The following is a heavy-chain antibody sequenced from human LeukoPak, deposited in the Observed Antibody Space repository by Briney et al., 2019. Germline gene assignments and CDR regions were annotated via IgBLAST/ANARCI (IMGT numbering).Heavy chain of an antibody. V-gene: IGHV3-48*03. CDR2: ISSSGTTI. D-gene: IGHD3-9*01. J-gene: IGHJ6*03. CDR1: GFIFSYYE. Sequence: GGSLRLSCAASGFIFSYYEMNWVRQAPGKGLEWVSYISSSGTTIYYADSVRGRFTISRDNAKDSLYLQMNSLRAEDTAVYYCARESRGYDILTGKYHRGYYSYYMDVWGKGTTVTVSS. CDR3: ARESRGYDILTGKYHRGYYSYYMDV.